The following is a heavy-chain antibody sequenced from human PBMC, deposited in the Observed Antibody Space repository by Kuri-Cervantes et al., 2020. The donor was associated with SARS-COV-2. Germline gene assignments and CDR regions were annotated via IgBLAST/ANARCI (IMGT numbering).Heavy chain of an antibody. J-gene: IGHJ6*02. Sequence: ASVKVSCKASGYTFTSYGISWVRQAPGQGLEWMGWISAYHGNTNYAQKLQGRVTMTTDTSTSTAYMELRSLRSDDTAVYYCATDGWVRGVTVFYYYGMDVWGQGTTVTVSS. CDR3: ATDGWVRGVTVFYYYGMDV. V-gene: IGHV1-18*01. CDR1: GYTFTSYG. CDR2: ISAYHGNT. D-gene: IGHD3-10*01.